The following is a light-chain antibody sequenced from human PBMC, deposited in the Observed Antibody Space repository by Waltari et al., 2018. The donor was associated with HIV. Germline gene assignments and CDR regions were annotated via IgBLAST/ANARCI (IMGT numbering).Light chain of an antibody. CDR3: MQSLRSPWT. Sequence: IVLTQSPVSLPVPPGESASLSCRSSQSLLHSNGNNYLEWYVQKPGQSPQRLIDLGTSLASGVPDRLSGRGSGTDFTLRISKVAAEDVGVYYCMQSLRSPWTFGQGTKVEI. J-gene: IGKJ1*01. CDR2: LGT. CDR1: QSLLHSNGNNY. V-gene: IGKV2-28*01.